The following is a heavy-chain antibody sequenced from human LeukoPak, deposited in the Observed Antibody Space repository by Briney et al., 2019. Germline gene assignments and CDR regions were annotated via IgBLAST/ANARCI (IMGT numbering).Heavy chain of an antibody. Sequence: GGSLRLSCAASGFTFDDYAMHWVRQAPGKGLEWVSGISWNSGSIGYADSVKDRFTISRDNAKNSLYLQMNSLRAEDTALYYCAKAVGVTRDYFDYWGQGTLVTVSS. V-gene: IGHV3-9*01. J-gene: IGHJ4*02. CDR1: GFTFDDYA. CDR2: ISWNSGSI. D-gene: IGHD1-26*01. CDR3: AKAVGVTRDYFDY.